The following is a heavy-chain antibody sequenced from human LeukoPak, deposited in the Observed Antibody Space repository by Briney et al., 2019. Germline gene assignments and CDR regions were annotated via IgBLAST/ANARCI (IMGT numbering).Heavy chain of an antibody. V-gene: IGHV3-11*01. CDR2: ISSSGSTI. CDR3: ASQNTIFGVIMRWVSDY. D-gene: IGHD3-3*01. CDR1: GFTFSDYY. J-gene: IGHJ4*02. Sequence: GGSLRLSCAASGFTFSDYYMSWLRQAPGKGPEWLSYISSSGSTIYYADSVKGRFTVSRDNAKNSLYLQMNSLRAEDTAVYYCASQNTIFGVIMRWVSDYWGQGTLVTVSS.